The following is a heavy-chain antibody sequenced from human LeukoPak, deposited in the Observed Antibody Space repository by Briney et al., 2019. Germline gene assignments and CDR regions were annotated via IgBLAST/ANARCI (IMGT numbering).Heavy chain of an antibody. CDR2: MYTSGST. CDR1: GGSISSGDYY. D-gene: IGHD6-13*01. CDR3: ARHLKEAAAGTADYYYYYYMDV. V-gene: IGHV4-30-4*01. Sequence: ETSQTLSLTCTVSGGSISSGDYYWSWIRQPPGKGLEWIAYMYTSGSTYYNPSLKSRVTISVDTSKNQFSLKLSSVTAADTAVYYCARHLKEAAAGTADYYYYYYMDVWGKGTTVTVSS. J-gene: IGHJ6*03.